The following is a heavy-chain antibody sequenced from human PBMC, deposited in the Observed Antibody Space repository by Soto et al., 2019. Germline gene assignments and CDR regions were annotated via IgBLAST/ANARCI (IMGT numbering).Heavy chain of an antibody. J-gene: IGHJ5*02. V-gene: IGHV4-59*01. CDR3: ARADSYDYSNYLGINWFDP. CDR2: IYYSGST. CDR1: GGSISSYY. Sequence: SETLSLTCTVSGGSISSYYWSWIRQPPGKGLEWIGYIYYSGSTNYNPSLKSRVTISVDTSKNQFSLKLSSVTAADTAVYYCARADSYDYSNYLGINWFDPWGQGTLVTVSS. D-gene: IGHD4-4*01.